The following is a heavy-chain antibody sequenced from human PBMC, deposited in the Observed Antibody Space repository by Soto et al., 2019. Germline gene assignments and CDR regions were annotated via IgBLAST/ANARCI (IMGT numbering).Heavy chain of an antibody. CDR2: ISGDSGRT. CDR1: GLTFGNYA. J-gene: IGHJ2*01. D-gene: IGHD2-21*02. CDR3: AVTPNCGRDFFAASYWYFDI. Sequence: EVQLLESGGGLVQPGGSVRLSCAASGLTFGNYAMSWVRQAPGKGLEWVSAISGDSGRTYYADSVKGRFTISRDNSKNQLYLQMNTLRAEDTAVYYCAVTPNCGRDFFAASYWYFDIWGRGTLVTVSS. V-gene: IGHV3-23*01.